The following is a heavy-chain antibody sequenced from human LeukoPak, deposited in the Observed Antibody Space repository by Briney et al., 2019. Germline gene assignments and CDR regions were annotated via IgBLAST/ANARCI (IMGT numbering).Heavy chain of an antibody. V-gene: IGHV1-69*05. CDR2: IIPIFGTA. CDR1: GGTFSSYA. D-gene: IGHD1-26*01. Sequence: GASVKVSCKASGGTFSSYAISWVRQAPGQGLEWMGGIIPIFGTANYAQKFQGRVTITTDESTSTAYMELSSLRSEDTAVYYCARDYSGSYLDAFDIWGQGTMVTVSS. CDR3: ARDYSGSYLDAFDI. J-gene: IGHJ3*02.